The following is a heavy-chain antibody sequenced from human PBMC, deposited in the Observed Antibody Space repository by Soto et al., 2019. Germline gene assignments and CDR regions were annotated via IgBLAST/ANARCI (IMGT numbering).Heavy chain of an antibody. D-gene: IGHD5-18*01. CDR3: ARTSMQSRGYSYGHGGMDV. J-gene: IGHJ6*02. Sequence: LGESLNISCKGSGYSFTSYWISWVRQMPGKGLEWMGRIDPSDSYTNYSPSFQGHVTISADKSISTAYLQWSSLKASDTAMYYCARTSMQSRGYSYGHGGMDVWGQGTTVTVSS. V-gene: IGHV5-10-1*01. CDR1: GYSFTSYW. CDR2: IDPSDSYT.